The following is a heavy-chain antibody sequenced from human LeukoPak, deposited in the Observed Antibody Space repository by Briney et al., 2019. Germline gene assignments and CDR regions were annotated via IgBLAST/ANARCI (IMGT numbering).Heavy chain of an antibody. CDR1: GGSFSGYY. CDR3: ARVGPPSVVTMTFEF. V-gene: IGHV4-34*01. D-gene: IGHD2-2*01. Sequence: SETLSLTCAVYGGSFSGYYWSWIRQPPGKGLEWIGEINHSGSTNYNPSLKSRVTISVDTSKNQFSLKLSSVTAADTAVYYCARVGPPSVVTMTFEFWGQGTLVTVSS. CDR2: INHSGST. J-gene: IGHJ4*02.